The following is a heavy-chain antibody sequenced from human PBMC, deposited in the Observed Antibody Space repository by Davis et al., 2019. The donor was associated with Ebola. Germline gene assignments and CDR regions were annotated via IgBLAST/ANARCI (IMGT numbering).Heavy chain of an antibody. D-gene: IGHD3-16*01. V-gene: IGHV4-39*01. CDR3: ASAVGGWVDY. Sequence: MPGGSLRLSCTVSGGSISSSSYYWGWIRQPPGKGLEWIGSIYYSGSTYYNPSLKSRVTISVDTSKNQFSLKLSSVTAADTAVYYCASAVGGWVDYWGQGTLVTVSS. J-gene: IGHJ4*02. CDR2: IYYSGST. CDR1: GGSISSSSYY.